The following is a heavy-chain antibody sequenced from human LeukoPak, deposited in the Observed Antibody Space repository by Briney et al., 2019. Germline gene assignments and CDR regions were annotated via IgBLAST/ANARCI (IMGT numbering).Heavy chain of an antibody. CDR2: ISGVGGST. CDR3: AKVEGFYYYDSSGYVDY. J-gene: IGHJ4*02. Sequence: GGSLRLSCAASGFTFSNHAMSWVRQAPGKGLEWVSTISGVGGSTYYADSVTVRFTISRDSSDNTLYLQMNSLRAEDTAVYYCAKVEGFYYYDSSGYVDYWGQGTLVTVSS. D-gene: IGHD3-22*01. V-gene: IGHV3-23*01. CDR1: GFTFSNHA.